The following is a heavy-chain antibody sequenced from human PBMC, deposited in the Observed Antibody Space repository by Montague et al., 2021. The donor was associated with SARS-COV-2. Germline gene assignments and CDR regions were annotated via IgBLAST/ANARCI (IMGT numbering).Heavy chain of an antibody. J-gene: IGHJ4*02. D-gene: IGHD4-23*01. CDR2: SCISSNT. CDR1: GFSSINYA. V-gene: IGHV3-23*01. Sequence: SLRLSCAASGFSSINYAMTWVRQAPGRGLELVSTSCISSNTFYAASVKGRFTISRDNSLNTLYLPMDSLRAEDTAVSYCANSPYGGKDYWGQGTLVTVSS. CDR3: ANSPYGGKDY.